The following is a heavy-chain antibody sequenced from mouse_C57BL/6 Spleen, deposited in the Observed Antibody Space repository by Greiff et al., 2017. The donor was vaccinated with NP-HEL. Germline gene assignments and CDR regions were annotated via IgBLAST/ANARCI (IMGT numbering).Heavy chain of an antibody. CDR3: TTYYGSSYSFAY. D-gene: IGHD1-1*01. CDR2: IDPENGDT. V-gene: IGHV14-4*01. CDR1: GFNIKDDY. Sequence: EVQRVESGAELVRPGASVKLSCTASGFNIKDDYMHWVKQRPEQGLEWIGWIDPENGDTEYASKFQGKATITADTSSNTAYLQLSSLTSEDTAVYYCTTYYGSSYSFAYWGQGTLVTVSA. J-gene: IGHJ3*01.